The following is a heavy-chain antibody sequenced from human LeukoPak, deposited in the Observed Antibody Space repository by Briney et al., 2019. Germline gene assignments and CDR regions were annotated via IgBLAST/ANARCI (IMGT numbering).Heavy chain of an antibody. V-gene: IGHV1-69*06. D-gene: IGHD3-16*02. Sequence: SVKVSCKASGGTFSNYAISWVRRAPGQGLEWMGGIIPIFGTANYAQKFRGRVTITADKSTRTAYMELRSLRSDDTAVYYCARVYDYVWGSYRPTNWFDPWGQGTLVTVSS. CDR2: IIPIFGTA. CDR1: GGTFSNYA. CDR3: ARVYDYVWGSYRPTNWFDP. J-gene: IGHJ5*02.